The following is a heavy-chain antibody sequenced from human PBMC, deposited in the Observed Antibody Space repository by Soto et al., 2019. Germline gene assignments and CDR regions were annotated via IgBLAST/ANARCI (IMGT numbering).Heavy chain of an antibody. CDR2: IYPGDSDT. J-gene: IGHJ6*02. Sequence: GESLKMSCKGSGYSFTSCWIGWVRQMPGKGLEWMGIIYPGDSDTRYSPSFQGQVTISADKSISTAYLQWSSLKASDTAMYYCARHGEHCSSTSCYLYYYYYGMDVWRQRTTVTVSS. CDR1: GYSFTSCW. V-gene: IGHV5-51*01. D-gene: IGHD2-2*01. CDR3: ARHGEHCSSTSCYLYYYYYGMDV.